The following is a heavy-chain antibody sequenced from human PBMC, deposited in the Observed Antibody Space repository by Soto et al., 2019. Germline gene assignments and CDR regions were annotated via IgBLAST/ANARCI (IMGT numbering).Heavy chain of an antibody. D-gene: IGHD6-6*01. J-gene: IGHJ4*02. Sequence: PSQTLSLTCAVSGDSVSSNSAAWNWIRQSPSRGLEWLGRTYYRSRWYSDYAGSVKSRITINADTSKNQFSLHLNSVTPQDTAAYYCARGPSPLAYWGRGTVVTVSS. CDR3: ARGPSPLAY. V-gene: IGHV6-1*01. CDR2: TYYRSRWYS. CDR1: GDSVSSNSAA.